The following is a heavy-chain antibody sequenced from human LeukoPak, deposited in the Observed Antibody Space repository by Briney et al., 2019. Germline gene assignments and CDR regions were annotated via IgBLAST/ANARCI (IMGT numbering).Heavy chain of an antibody. J-gene: IGHJ5*02. D-gene: IGHD5-12*01. V-gene: IGHV3-11*03. CDR3: ARNGYSGYDRLNWFDP. CDR2: ISSGSTYT. CDR1: GFTFSDYY. Sequence: GGSLRLSCAASGFTFSDYYMTWIRQAPGKGLEWVSSISSGSTYTNYADSVKGRFTISRDNAKNSLYLQMNSLRVEDTAVHYCARNGYSGYDRLNWFDPWGQGTLVTVSS.